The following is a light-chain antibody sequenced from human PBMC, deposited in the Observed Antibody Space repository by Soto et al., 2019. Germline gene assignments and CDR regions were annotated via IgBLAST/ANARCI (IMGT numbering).Light chain of an antibody. CDR2: WAS. CDR3: QQYYSTSYT. Sequence: DIVMTQSPDSLAVSLGERATINCKSSQSVLYSSNNKNYLAWYQQKPGQPPKLIIYWASTRESGVPDRFSGRGSETDFTLPITSLQAEDVAVYYCQQYYSTSYTFGQGTTLEIK. CDR1: QSVLYSSNNKNY. J-gene: IGKJ2*01. V-gene: IGKV4-1*01.